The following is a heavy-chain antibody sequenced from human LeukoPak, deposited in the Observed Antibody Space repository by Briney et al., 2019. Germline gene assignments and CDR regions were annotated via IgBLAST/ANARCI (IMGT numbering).Heavy chain of an antibody. J-gene: IGHJ4*02. V-gene: IGHV3-23*01. Sequence: GGSLRLSCAASGFTVSSNYMSWVRQAPGKGLEWVSAISGSGGSTYYADSVKGRFTISRDNSKNTLYLQMNSLRAEDTAVYYCAKLRWYFDYWGQGTLVTVSS. CDR3: AKLRWYFDY. D-gene: IGHD4-23*01. CDR2: ISGSGGST. CDR1: GFTVSSNY.